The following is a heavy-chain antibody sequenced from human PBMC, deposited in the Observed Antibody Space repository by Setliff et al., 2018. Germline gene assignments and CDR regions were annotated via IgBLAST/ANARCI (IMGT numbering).Heavy chain of an antibody. V-gene: IGHV3-48*04. J-gene: IGHJ4*02. CDR1: GFTFSTYG. Sequence: GGSLRLSCAASGFTFSTYGLNWVRQAPGKGLEWISYLNNDGTTRYYADSVRGRFTISRDNARDSLYLQMNSLRAEDTAVYYCVRDTTSGWMLTNWGQGTLVTVSS. CDR3: VRDTTSGWMLTN. D-gene: IGHD6-25*01. CDR2: LNNDGTTR.